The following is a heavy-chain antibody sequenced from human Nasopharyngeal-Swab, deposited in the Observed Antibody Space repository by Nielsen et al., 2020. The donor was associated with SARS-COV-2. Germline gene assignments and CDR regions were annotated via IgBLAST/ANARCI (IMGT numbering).Heavy chain of an antibody. J-gene: IGHJ6*02. CDR2: MYYSGSP. D-gene: IGHD3-16*01. CDR3: ARLTLGEGWGYYYYYGMDV. Sequence: SETLSLTCTVSSGSISSGDYYWSWLRQPPGKGLEWIGYMYYSGSPYYNPSLKSRITISVDTSKNHFSLRLSSVTAADTAVYYCARLTLGEGWGYYYYYGMDVWGQGTTVTVTS. V-gene: IGHV4-30-4*01. CDR1: SGSISSGDYY.